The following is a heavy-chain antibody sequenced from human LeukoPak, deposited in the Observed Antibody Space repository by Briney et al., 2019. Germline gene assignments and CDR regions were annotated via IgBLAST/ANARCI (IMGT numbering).Heavy chain of an antibody. D-gene: IGHD1-7*01. V-gene: IGHV3-7*01. CDR1: GFTFSSYW. J-gene: IGHJ3*02. CDR3: AREGPGTTLDDAFDI. Sequence: PGGSLRLSCAASGFTFSSYWMSWVRQAPGKGLEWVANIKQDGSEKYYVDSVKGRFTISRDNAKNSLYLQMNSLRAEDTAVYYCAREGPGTTLDDAFDIWGQGTMVTVSS. CDR2: IKQDGSEK.